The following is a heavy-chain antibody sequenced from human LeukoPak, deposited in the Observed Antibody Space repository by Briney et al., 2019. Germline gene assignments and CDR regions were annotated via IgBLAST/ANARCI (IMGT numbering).Heavy chain of an antibody. CDR1: GFTFSDAW. V-gene: IGHV3-48*01. CDR2: ISSSSSTI. J-gene: IGHJ6*03. Sequence: GGSLRLSCAASGFTFSDAWMNWVRQAPGKGLEWVSYISSSSSTIYYADSVKGRFTISRDNAKNSLYLQMNSLRAEDTAVYYCARDRGVLGEKTYYYYYMDVWGKGTTVTVSS. D-gene: IGHD3-16*01. CDR3: ARDRGVLGEKTYYYYYMDV.